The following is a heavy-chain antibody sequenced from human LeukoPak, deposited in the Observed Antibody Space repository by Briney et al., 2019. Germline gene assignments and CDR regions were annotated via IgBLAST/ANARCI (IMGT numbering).Heavy chain of an antibody. Sequence: GSSVKVSCKASGGTFSSYAISWVRQAPGQGLEWMGGIIPIFGTANYAQKFQGRVTITADESTSTAYMELSSLRSEDTAVYYCARELADVGYDFWSGYTPYYFDYWGQGTLVTVSS. CDR3: ARELADVGYDFWSGYTPYYFDY. J-gene: IGHJ4*02. D-gene: IGHD3-3*01. CDR2: IIPIFGTA. V-gene: IGHV1-69*01. CDR1: GGTFSSYA.